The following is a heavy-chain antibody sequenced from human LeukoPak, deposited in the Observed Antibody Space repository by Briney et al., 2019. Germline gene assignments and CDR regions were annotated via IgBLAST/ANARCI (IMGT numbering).Heavy chain of an antibody. D-gene: IGHD6-13*01. CDR1: GFAFSDYY. Sequence: GGSLRLSCAACGFAFSDYYRSWIRQAPGKGLEWVSYISSSGSTIYYADSVKGRFTISRDNAKNSLYLQMNSLRAGDTAVYYCAREGQQLVLDYWGQGTLVTVSS. CDR3: AREGQQLVLDY. CDR2: ISSSGSTI. V-gene: IGHV3-11*04. J-gene: IGHJ4*02.